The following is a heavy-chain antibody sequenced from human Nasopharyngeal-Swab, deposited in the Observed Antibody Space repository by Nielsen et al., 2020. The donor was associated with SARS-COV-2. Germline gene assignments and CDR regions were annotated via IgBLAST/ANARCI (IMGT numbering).Heavy chain of an antibody. CDR2: IKQDGSEK. Sequence: GGSLRLSCSTSGFPFNTFWMSWVRQAPGKGLEWVANIKQDGSEKEYADSVKGRFTISRDNVKNSVYLQMNNLRGEDTAIYYCARNLGVVGTLGFDYWGQGTLVTVSS. V-gene: IGHV3-7*01. CDR1: GFPFNTFW. J-gene: IGHJ4*02. D-gene: IGHD3-3*01. CDR3: ARNLGVVGTLGFDY.